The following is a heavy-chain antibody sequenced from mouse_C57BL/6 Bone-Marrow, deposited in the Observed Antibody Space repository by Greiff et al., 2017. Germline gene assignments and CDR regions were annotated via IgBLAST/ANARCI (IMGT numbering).Heavy chain of an antibody. J-gene: IGHJ3*01. V-gene: IGHV14-4*01. CDR3: TGDYDEGPWFAY. Sequence: EVQLHQSGAELVRPGASVKLSCTASGFNIKDDYMHWVKQRPEQGLEWIGWIDPENGDTEYASKFQGKATITADTSSNTAYLQHSSLTSEDSAVYYCTGDYDEGPWFAYWGQGTLVTVSA. CDR1: GFNIKDDY. D-gene: IGHD2-4*01. CDR2: IDPENGDT.